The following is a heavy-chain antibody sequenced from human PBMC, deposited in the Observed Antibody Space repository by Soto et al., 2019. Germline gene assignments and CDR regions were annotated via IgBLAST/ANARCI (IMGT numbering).Heavy chain of an antibody. CDR2: IKQDGSEN. CDR3: ARDLYGVFDY. J-gene: IGHJ4*02. V-gene: IGHV3-7*05. CDR1: GFTFSNYY. Sequence: EVQLVESGGDLVQPGGSLRLSCAASGFTFSNYYMTWVRQAPGKGLEWLANIKQDGSENYYVDSVRGRFTISRDNAKKSLYLQMTTLRAADTAVYYCARDLYGVFDYWGQGTLVTVSS. D-gene: IGHD4-17*01.